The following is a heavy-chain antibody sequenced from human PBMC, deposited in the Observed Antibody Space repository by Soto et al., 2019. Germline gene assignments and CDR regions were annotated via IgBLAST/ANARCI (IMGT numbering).Heavy chain of an antibody. Sequence: QITLKESGPTLVKPTQTLTLTCTFSGFSLSTSGVGVGCIRQPPGKALEWLALIYWDDDKRYSPSLKSRLTITKDTSKNQVVLTMTNLDPVDTATYYCAHRRPSGSYFSDWGQGTLVTVSS. V-gene: IGHV2-5*02. CDR2: IYWDDDK. D-gene: IGHD1-26*01. CDR3: AHRRPSGSYFSD. CDR1: GFSLSTSGVG. J-gene: IGHJ4*02.